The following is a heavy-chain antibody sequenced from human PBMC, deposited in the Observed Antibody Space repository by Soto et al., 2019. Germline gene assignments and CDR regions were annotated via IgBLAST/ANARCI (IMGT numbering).Heavy chain of an antibody. CDR3: ATDLGVGMEDY. CDR2: ISAHNGNT. Sequence: QVQLVQSGAEVKKPGASVKVSCKASGYTFTNYGFSWVRQAPGQGLEWMGWISAHNGNTKYAQKLQGRVTITTDTTKIAADMELRSLRSDDTAVYYCATDLGVGMEDYWGQGTPVTVSS. D-gene: IGHD3-10*01. CDR1: GYTFTNYG. J-gene: IGHJ4*02. V-gene: IGHV1-18*01.